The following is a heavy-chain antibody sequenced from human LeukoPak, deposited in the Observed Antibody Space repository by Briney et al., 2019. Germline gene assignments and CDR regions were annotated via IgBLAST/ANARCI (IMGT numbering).Heavy chain of an antibody. D-gene: IGHD5-24*01. CDR3: ARDEMATSSSVDY. V-gene: IGHV1-69*04. CDR1: GGTFSSYA. Sequence: SVKVSCKASGGTFSSYAISWVRQAPGQGLEWMGRIIPILGIANYAQKFQGRVTITADKSTSTAYMELSSLRSEDTAVYYCARDEMATSSSVDYWGQGTLVTVSS. CDR2: IIPILGIA. J-gene: IGHJ4*02.